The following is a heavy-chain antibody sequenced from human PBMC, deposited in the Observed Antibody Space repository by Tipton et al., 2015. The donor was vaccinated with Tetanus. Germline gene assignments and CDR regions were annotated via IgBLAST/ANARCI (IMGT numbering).Heavy chain of an antibody. J-gene: IGHJ6*02. CDR2: ISAYNGNT. CDR3: AREELVVVAGYYYYGMDV. Sequence: QLVQSGAEVKKPGASVKVSCKASGYTFTSYGISWVRQAPGQGLEWMGWISAYNGNTNYAQKLQGRVTMTTDTSTSTAYMELRSLRSEDTAVYYCAREELVVVAGYYYYGMDVGGQGTTVTVSS. D-gene: IGHD2-2*01. CDR1: GYTFTSYG. V-gene: IGHV1-18*01.